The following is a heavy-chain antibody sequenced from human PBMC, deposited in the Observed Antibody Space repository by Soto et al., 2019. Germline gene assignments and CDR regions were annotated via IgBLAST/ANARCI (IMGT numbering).Heavy chain of an antibody. CDR1: GYTFTSYD. CDR3: ATPHWNYATDYYYYYGMDV. D-gene: IGHD1-7*01. CDR2: MNPNSGNT. Sequence: ASVKVSCKASGYTFTSYDINWVRQATGQGLEWMGWMNPNSGNTGYAQKFQGRVTMTRNTSISTAYMELSSLRSEDTAVYYCATPHWNYATDYYYYYGMDVWGQGTTVTLSS. J-gene: IGHJ6*02. V-gene: IGHV1-8*01.